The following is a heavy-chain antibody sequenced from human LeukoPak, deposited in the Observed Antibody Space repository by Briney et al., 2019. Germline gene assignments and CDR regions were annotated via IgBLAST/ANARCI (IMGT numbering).Heavy chain of an antibody. D-gene: IGHD3-3*01. CDR3: ARRNYDFWSGYFVGY. V-gene: IGHV4-4*07. CDR2: IYTSGST. Sequence: SETLSLTCTVSGGSISSYYWSWIRQPAGKGLEWIGRIYTSGSTNYNPSLKSRVTMSVDTSKNQFSLKLSSVTAADTAVYYCARRNYDFWSGYFVGYWGQGTLVTVSS. CDR1: GGSISSYY. J-gene: IGHJ4*02.